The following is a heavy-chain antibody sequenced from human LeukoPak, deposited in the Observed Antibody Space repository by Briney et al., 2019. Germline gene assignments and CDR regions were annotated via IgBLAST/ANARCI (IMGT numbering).Heavy chain of an antibody. CDR1: GFTFSSYA. CDR3: ARDNVWGSYRAFDI. Sequence: PGGSLRLSCAASGFTFSSYAMSWVRQAPGKGLEWVSAISGSGGSTYYADSVKGRFTISRDNSKNSLYLQMNSLRAEDTAVYYCARDNVWGSYRAFDIWGQGTMVTVSS. CDR2: ISGSGGST. D-gene: IGHD3-16*02. V-gene: IGHV3-23*01. J-gene: IGHJ3*02.